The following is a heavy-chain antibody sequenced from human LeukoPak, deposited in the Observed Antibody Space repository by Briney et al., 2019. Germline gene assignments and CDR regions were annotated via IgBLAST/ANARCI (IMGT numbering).Heavy chain of an antibody. J-gene: IGHJ5*02. Sequence: PKASVKVSCKTSGYSFIDYYMYRVRQAPGQGLEWMGIINPSGGSTSYAQKFQGRVTMTRDMSTSTDYMELSSLRSEDTAVYYCARDNSVEDTAWWFDPWGQGTLVTVSS. CDR1: GYSFIDYY. CDR3: ARDNSVEDTAWWFDP. CDR2: INPSGGST. V-gene: IGHV1-46*01. D-gene: IGHD4-23*01.